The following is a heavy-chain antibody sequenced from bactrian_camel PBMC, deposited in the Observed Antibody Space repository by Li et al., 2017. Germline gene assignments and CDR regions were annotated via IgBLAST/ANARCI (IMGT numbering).Heavy chain of an antibody. CDR2: IAPATGTT. Sequence: HVQLVESGGGSAQPGGSLTLSCAASDYAGVGACMGWFRQVPGKEREGVAAIAPATGTTFYSDSVKGRFTISHVNANNTLHLQMNSLKAEDTAVYYCAADLGWCGSRPLQREFRNWGQGTQVTVS. D-gene: IGHD2*01. J-gene: IGHJ4*01. V-gene: IGHV3S1*01. CDR3: AADLGWCGSRPLQREFRN. CDR1: DYAGVGAC.